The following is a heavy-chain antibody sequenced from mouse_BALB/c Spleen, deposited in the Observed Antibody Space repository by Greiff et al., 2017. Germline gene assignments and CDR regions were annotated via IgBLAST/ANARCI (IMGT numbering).Heavy chain of an antibody. Sequence: DVMLVESGGGLVQPGGSRKLSCAASGFTFSSFGMYWVRQAPAKGLEWVAYISSGSSTIYYADTVKGRFTISRDNPKNTLFLQMTSLRSEDTAMYYCARSMITTLYYYAMDYWGQGTSVTVSS. CDR2: ISSGSSTI. V-gene: IGHV5-17*02. CDR1: GFTFSSFG. D-gene: IGHD2-4*01. CDR3: ARSMITTLYYYAMDY. J-gene: IGHJ4*01.